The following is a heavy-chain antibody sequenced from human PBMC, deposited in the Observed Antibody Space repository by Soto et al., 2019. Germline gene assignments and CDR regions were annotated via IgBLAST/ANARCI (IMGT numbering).Heavy chain of an antibody. V-gene: IGHV3-66*01. CDR1: GFTVSSNY. CDR3: AIGANSLQPLLLGY. Sequence: EVQLVESGGGLVQPGGSLRLSCAASGFTVSSNYMSWVRQAPGKGLEWVSVIYSGSNTYYADSVKGRFTVSRDNSKNTLYLQMNSLRADDTAVYYCAIGANSLQPLLLGYWGQGTLVTVSS. J-gene: IGHJ4*02. D-gene: IGHD1-7*01. CDR2: IYSGSNT.